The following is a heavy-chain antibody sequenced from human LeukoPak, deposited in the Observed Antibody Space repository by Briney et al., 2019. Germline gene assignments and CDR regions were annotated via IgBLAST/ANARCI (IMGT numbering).Heavy chain of an antibody. CDR2: IHSADSNT. J-gene: IGHJ4*02. D-gene: IGHD4-17*01. CDR1: GYSFTNYW. V-gene: IGHV5-51*01. Sequence: GESLKISCKDSGYSFTNYWIGWVRRMPGKGLEWMGIIHSADSNTKYSPSFQGQVTISADKSISTAYLQWSGLKASDTAMYYCAGARHGDYRWDYWGQGTLVTVSS. CDR3: AGARHGDYRWDY.